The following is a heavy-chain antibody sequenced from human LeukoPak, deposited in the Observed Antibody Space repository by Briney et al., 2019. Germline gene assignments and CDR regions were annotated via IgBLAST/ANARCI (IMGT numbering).Heavy chain of an antibody. D-gene: IGHD3-10*01. CDR2: INHSGST. CDR3: ARGRRPRGYGSGSYYTNWFDP. CDR1: GGSISSSSYY. Sequence: SETLSLTCTVSGGSISSSSYYWGWIRQPPGKGLEWIGEINHSGSTNYNPSLKSRVTISVDTSKNQFSLKLSSVTAADTAVYYCARGRRPRGYGSGSYYTNWFDPWGQGTLVTVSS. V-gene: IGHV4-39*07. J-gene: IGHJ5*02.